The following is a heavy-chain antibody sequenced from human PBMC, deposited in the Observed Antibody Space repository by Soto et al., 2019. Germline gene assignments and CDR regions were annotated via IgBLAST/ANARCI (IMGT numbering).Heavy chain of an antibody. V-gene: IGHV3-7*05. J-gene: IGHJ4*02. CDR2: IKQDGSEK. Sequence: GGSLRLSCAASGFTFSSYWMNWVRQTPGKGLEWVGNIKQDGSEKYYVDSVKGRFTISRDNAKNSLYLQMNSLRAEDTGLYYCARGALKGVFDYWGQGTLVTVSS. CDR3: ARGALKGVFDY. CDR1: GFTFSSYW.